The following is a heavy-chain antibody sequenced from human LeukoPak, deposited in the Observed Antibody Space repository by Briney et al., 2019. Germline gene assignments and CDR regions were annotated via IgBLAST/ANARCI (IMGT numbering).Heavy chain of an antibody. J-gene: IGHJ4*02. CDR2: ISGSGGST. V-gene: IGHV3-23*01. CDR1: GFTFSSYE. CDR3: ATSGLSRFGF. Sequence: GGSLRLSCAASGFTFSSYEMNWVRQAPGKGLEWVSAISGSGGSTYYADSVKGRFTISRDNSKNTLYLQMNSLRAEDTAVYFCATSGLSRFGFWGQGTLVTVSS. D-gene: IGHD2/OR15-2a*01.